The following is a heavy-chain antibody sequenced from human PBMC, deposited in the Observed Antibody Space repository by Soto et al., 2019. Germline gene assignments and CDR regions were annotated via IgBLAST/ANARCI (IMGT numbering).Heavy chain of an antibody. Sequence: GGSLRLSCAASGFSFSSYGMHWVRQAPGKGLEWVAVISYDGSNKYYADSVKGRSTISRDNSKNTLYLQMNSLRAEDTAVYYCAKDPRDGYNYGGFDDWGQGTLVTVSS. D-gene: IGHD5-12*01. CDR1: GFSFSSYG. J-gene: IGHJ4*02. V-gene: IGHV3-30*18. CDR3: AKDPRDGYNYGGFDD. CDR2: ISYDGSNK.